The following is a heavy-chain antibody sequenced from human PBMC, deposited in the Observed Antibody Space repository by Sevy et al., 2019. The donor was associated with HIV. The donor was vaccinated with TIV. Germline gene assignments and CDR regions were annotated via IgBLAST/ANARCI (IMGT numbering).Heavy chain of an antibody. Sequence: SEMSLTCTVSGGSITSLYWNWIRQPPGKGLEWIANIYYNGHINYNPSLKSRVTLSLDTSKNQFSLRLSSVTAAYTAMYYCAGENAWGRGYSWGQGTLVTVSS. CDR2: IYYNGHI. J-gene: IGHJ4*02. CDR3: AGENAWGRGYS. CDR1: GGSITSLY. V-gene: IGHV4-59*08. D-gene: IGHD1-26*01.